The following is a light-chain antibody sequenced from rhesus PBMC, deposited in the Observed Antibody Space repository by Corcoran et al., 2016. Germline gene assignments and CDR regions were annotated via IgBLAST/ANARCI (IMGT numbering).Light chain of an antibody. CDR1: QSLLHSNGNTY. V-gene: IGKV2S3*01. J-gene: IGKJ2*01. CDR2: KVT. Sequence: DIVMTQTPLSLPVTPGEPASISCRASQSLLHSNGNTYLHWYLQKPGKSPRLLIYKVTNRDCGVPDRFSCSGSGTDCPLKISRVAPEDVGVYFCMQSTTEYRFGPGTTVEIK. CDR3: MQSTTEYR.